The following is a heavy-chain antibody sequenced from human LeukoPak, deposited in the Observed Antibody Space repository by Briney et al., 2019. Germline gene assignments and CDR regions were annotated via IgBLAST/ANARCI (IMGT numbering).Heavy chain of an antibody. J-gene: IGHJ3*02. V-gene: IGHV3-23*01. CDR3: AKGLGAYYYDSSGYGGFDM. CDR1: GFTFTSYA. Sequence: GGSLRLSCAASGFTFTSYAMNWVRQAPGKGLEWVSAISGSGGSTYYADSVKGRFTISRDNSKNTLYLQMNSLRAEDTAVYYCAKGLGAYYYDSSGYGGFDMWGQGTMVTVSS. D-gene: IGHD3-22*01. CDR2: ISGSGGST.